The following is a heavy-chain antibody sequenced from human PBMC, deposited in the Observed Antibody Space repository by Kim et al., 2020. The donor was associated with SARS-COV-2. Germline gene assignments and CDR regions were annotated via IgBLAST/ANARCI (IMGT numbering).Heavy chain of an antibody. D-gene: IGHD3-22*01. CDR1: GFTFSSYG. CDR3: AKGKPLLLPPFDY. CDR2: ISYDGSNK. Sequence: GGSLRLSCAASGFTFSSYGMHWVRQAPGKGLEWVAVISYDGSNKYYADSVKGRFTISRDNSKNTLYLQMNSLRAEDTAVYYCAKGKPLLLPPFDYWGQGTLVTVSS. J-gene: IGHJ4*02. V-gene: IGHV3-30*18.